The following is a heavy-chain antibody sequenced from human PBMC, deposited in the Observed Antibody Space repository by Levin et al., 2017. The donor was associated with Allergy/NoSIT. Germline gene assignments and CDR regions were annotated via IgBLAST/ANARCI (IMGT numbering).Heavy chain of an antibody. CDR2: ISYDGSNK. D-gene: IGHD7-27*01. CDR1: GFTFSSYA. CDR3: ASWGGRGRYYGMDV. V-gene: IGHV3-30*04. J-gene: IGHJ6*02. Sequence: PGGSLRLSCAASGFTFSSYAMHWVRQAPGKGLEWVAVISYDGSNKYYADSVKGRFTISRDNSKNTLYLQMNSLRAEDTAVYYCASWGGRGRYYGMDVWGQGTTVTVSS.